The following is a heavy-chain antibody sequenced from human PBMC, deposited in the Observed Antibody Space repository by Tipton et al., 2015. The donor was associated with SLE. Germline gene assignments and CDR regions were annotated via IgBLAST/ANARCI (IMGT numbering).Heavy chain of an antibody. CDR1: GGSFSGYY. J-gene: IGHJ4*02. CDR3: AASRVATTFYFAY. CDR2: INYGGST. Sequence: TLSLTCAVYGGSFSGYYWNWIRQPPGKGLEWIGEINYGGSTNYNPSLKRRVTISVDTSQKQFSLRLSSVTAADSAVYYCAASRVATTFYFAYWGQGSLVTVSS. D-gene: IGHD5-12*01. V-gene: IGHV4-34*01.